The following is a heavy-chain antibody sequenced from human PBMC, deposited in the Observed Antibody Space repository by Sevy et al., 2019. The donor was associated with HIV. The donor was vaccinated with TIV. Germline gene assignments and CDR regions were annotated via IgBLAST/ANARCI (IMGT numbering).Heavy chain of an antibody. CDR1: GVTFSSYA. J-gene: IGHJ5*02. V-gene: IGHV3-23*01. D-gene: IGHD3-10*01. CDR3: AGYYRITMVRGVVNWFDP. CDR2: ISGSGGST. Sequence: GGSLRLSCAASGVTFSSYAMSWVRQAPGKGLEWVSAISGSGGSTYYADSVKGRFTISRDNSKNTLYLQMNSLRAEDTAVYYCAGYYRITMVRGVVNWFDPWGQGTLVTVSS.